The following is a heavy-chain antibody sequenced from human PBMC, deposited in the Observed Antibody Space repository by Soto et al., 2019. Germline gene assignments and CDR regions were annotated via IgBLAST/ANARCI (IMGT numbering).Heavy chain of an antibody. V-gene: IGHV4-31*03. Sequence: QVQLQELGPGLVKPSQTLSLTCTDSGGSISSGGYYWSWIRQHPGKGLEEIGYTYYSGSTYYDPALKSRVSISVDTSKNHFALKLSSVTAADTAVYYYARAGGINWFDPWGQGTLVTVSS. D-gene: IGHD3-10*01. CDR1: GGSISSGGYY. CDR3: ARAGGINWFDP. CDR2: TYYSGST. J-gene: IGHJ5*02.